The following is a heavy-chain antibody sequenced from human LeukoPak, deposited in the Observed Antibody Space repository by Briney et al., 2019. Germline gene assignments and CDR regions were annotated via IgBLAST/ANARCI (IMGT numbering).Heavy chain of an antibody. CDR3: ARARYCSSTSCYADWFDP. Sequence: PSETLSLTCTVSGGSISSYYWSWIRQPAGKGLEWIGRIYTSGSTNYNPSLKSRVTMSVDTSKNQFSLKLSSVTAADTAVYYCARARYCSSTSCYADWFDPWGQGTLVTVSS. CDR2: IYTSGST. CDR1: GGSISSYY. J-gene: IGHJ5*02. D-gene: IGHD2-2*01. V-gene: IGHV4-4*07.